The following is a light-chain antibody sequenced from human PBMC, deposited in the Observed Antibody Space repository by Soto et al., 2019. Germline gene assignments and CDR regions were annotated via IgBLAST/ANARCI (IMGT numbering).Light chain of an antibody. V-gene: IGLV2-14*01. CDR3: SSYTSSSTLV. CDR1: SSDVGGYNY. J-gene: IGLJ1*01. CDR2: DVS. Sequence: QSALTQPASVSGSPGQSITISCTGTSSDVGGYNYVSWYQQHPGKAPKLMIYDVSSRPSGVSNRFSGSKSGNTACLTISGLQAEDEADYYCSSYTSSSTLVFGTGTKLTVL.